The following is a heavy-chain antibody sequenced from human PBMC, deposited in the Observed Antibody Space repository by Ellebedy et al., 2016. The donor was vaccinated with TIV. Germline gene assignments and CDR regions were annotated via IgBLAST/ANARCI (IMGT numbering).Heavy chain of an antibody. CDR1: GFTFSGYE. CDR3: AREGGDYDPLDY. D-gene: IGHD4-17*01. CDR2: ISSSGGST. Sequence: PGGSLRLSCAAFGFTFSGYEMTWVRQAPGKGLEWVSYISSSGGSTIYADPVKGRFTISRDNAKNSLFLQMNSLRAEDSAVYYCAREGGDYDPLDYWGQGTLVTVSS. V-gene: IGHV3-48*03. J-gene: IGHJ4*02.